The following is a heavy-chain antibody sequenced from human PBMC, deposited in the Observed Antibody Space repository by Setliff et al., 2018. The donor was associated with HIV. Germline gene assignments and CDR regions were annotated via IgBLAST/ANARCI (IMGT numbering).Heavy chain of an antibody. CDR2: INHSGST. J-gene: IGHJ3*02. Sequence: SETLSLTCAVYGGSFSGYYWSWIRQPPGKGLEWIGEINHSGSTNYNPSLKSRVTISVDTSKNQFSLKLSSVTAADTAVHYCARVVVSGYDDAFDIWGQGTMVTVSS. V-gene: IGHV4-34*01. CDR3: ARVVVSGYDDAFDI. CDR1: GGSFSGYY. D-gene: IGHD1-1*01.